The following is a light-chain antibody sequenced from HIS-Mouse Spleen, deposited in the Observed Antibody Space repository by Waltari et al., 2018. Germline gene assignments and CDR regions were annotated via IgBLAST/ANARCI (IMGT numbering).Light chain of an antibody. CDR3: KQYNSYSWT. Sequence: DIQMTQSPSTLSASVGDRVTITCRASQSISSWLAWYQQKPGKAPKLLIYKASSLESGVPSGFSGSGVGTEFTLTISSLQPDDFATYYCKQYNSYSWTFGQGTRVE. CDR2: KAS. J-gene: IGKJ1*01. CDR1: QSISSW. V-gene: IGKV1-5*03.